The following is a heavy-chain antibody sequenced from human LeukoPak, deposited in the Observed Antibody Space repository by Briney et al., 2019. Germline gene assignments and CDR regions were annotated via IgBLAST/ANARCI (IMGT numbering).Heavy chain of an antibody. D-gene: IGHD6-19*01. J-gene: IGHJ3*02. Sequence: SETLSLTCTVSGGSISSSSNYWGWIRQSPGKGLEWIGSVYYSGRTYYNPSVKSRITISVDTSKNQFSLNLSSVTAADTAVYFCARNRSIAVTGIGRPNAFDIWGQGTMVTVAS. CDR1: GGSISSSSNY. CDR2: VYYSGRT. CDR3: ARNRSIAVTGIGRPNAFDI. V-gene: IGHV4-39*01.